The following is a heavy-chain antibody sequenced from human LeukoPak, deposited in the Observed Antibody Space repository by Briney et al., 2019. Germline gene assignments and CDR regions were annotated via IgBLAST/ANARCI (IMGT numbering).Heavy chain of an antibody. J-gene: IGHJ4*02. Sequence: GGSLRLSCAASGFTFSSYAMSWVRQAPGKGLEWVSAISGGGGSTYYADSVKGRFTISRDNSKNTLYLQMNSLRAEDTAVYYCAKVADSSSWYGIDDYWGQGTLVTVSS. V-gene: IGHV3-23*01. D-gene: IGHD6-13*01. CDR3: AKVADSSSWYGIDDY. CDR1: GFTFSSYA. CDR2: ISGGGGST.